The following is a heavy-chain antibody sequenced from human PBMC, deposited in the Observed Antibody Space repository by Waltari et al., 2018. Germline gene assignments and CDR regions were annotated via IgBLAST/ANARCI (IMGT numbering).Heavy chain of an antibody. J-gene: IGHJ4*02. V-gene: IGHV2-26*01. CDR2: IFSNDEK. CDR3: ARMRDYVWGSYRPPFDY. Sequence: QVTLKESGPVLVKPTETLTLTCTVSGFSLSNARMGVSWIRQPPGKALEWLAHIFSNDEKSYSTSRKTRLTTSNDTPKSQVVLTMTNMDPVDTATYYCARMRDYVWGSYRPPFDYWGQGTLVTVSS. CDR1: GFSLSNARMG. D-gene: IGHD3-16*02.